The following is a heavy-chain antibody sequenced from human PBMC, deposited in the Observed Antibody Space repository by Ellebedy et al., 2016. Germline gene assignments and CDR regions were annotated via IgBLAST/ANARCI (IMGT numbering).Heavy chain of an antibody. CDR1: GDSISSYY. Sequence: SETLSLXXTVFGDSISSYYWYWLRQSPGKGLDWIGYIYSSGTTNYNPSLKSRVTISRDTSKNQFSLTLSSVTTADTAVYYCARFAPLGPGISSNVFEPWGQGIMVTVSS. V-gene: IGHV4-59*01. CDR2: IYSSGTT. CDR3: ARFAPLGPGISSNVFEP. D-gene: IGHD3-3*01. J-gene: IGHJ5*02.